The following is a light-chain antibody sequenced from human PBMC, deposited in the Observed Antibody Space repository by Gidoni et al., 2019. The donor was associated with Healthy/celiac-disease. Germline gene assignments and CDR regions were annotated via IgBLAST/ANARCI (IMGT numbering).Light chain of an antibody. CDR2: QDS. V-gene: IGLV3-1*01. Sequence: SYELTQPPPVSASPGQTASITGSGDKLGYEFACWSQQKPGQSPVLVIYQDSKRPSGIPERFSGSNSGNTATLTISGTQAMDEADYYCQAWDSSTACVVFGGGTKLTVL. J-gene: IGLJ2*01. CDR3: QAWDSSTACVV. CDR1: KLGYEF.